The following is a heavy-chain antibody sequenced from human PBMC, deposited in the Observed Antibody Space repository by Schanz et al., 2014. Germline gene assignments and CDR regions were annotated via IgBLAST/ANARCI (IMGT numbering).Heavy chain of an antibody. J-gene: IGHJ5*02. D-gene: IGHD3-9*01. CDR1: GYTFTTYA. CDR3: AKAEYDILTDSYSRLDP. V-gene: IGHV1-18*01. CDR2: ISVYTGNT. Sequence: QVQLVQSGAEVNKPGASVRVSCKASGYTFTTYAMSWVRQAPGQGLEWVGWISVYTGNTKYGQKVQGRVTMTADTSTNTAYMELRSLRSDDTAVYYCAKAEYDILTDSYSRLDPWGQGTRVTVSS.